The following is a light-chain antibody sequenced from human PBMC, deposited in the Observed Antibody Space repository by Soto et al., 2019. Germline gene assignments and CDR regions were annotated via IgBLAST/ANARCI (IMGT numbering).Light chain of an antibody. V-gene: IGKV3-20*01. Sequence: EIVLTQSPGTLSLSPGGRATLSCRSSRSVSRNFLAGYQQKPGQAPRLLIYGASSRATGIPDRFSGSGSGTDFTLTISRREPEDFAVYYCQQYGSSPPLTFGGGTRVEIK. CDR3: QQYGSSPPLT. CDR2: GAS. CDR1: RSVSRNF. J-gene: IGKJ4*01.